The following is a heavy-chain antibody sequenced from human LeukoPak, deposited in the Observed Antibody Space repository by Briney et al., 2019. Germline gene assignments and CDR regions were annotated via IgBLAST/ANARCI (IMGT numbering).Heavy chain of an antibody. CDR1: GFTFSSYS. J-gene: IGHJ5*02. Sequence: NSGGSLRLSCAASGFTFSSYSMNWVRQAPGKGLEWVSFISSSSSYIYYADSVKGRFTISRDNAKNSLYLQMNSLRAEDTAVYYCARASMVRGVTNWFDPWGQGTLVTVSS. V-gene: IGHV3-21*01. CDR2: ISSSSSYI. D-gene: IGHD3-10*01. CDR3: ARASMVRGVTNWFDP.